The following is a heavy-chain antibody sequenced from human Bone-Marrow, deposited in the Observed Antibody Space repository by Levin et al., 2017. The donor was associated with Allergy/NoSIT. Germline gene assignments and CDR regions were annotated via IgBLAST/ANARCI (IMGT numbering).Heavy chain of an antibody. V-gene: IGHV2-26*01. J-gene: IGHJ4*02. CDR3: ARYNLPDYYDSSGYGAFDY. CDR1: GFSLSNARMG. Sequence: SGPTLVKPTETLTLTCTVSGFSLSNARMGVSWIRQPPGKALEWLAHIFSNDEKSYSTSLKSRLTISKDTSKSQVVLTMTNMDPVDTATYYCARYNLPDYYDSSGYGAFDYWGQGTLVTVSS. D-gene: IGHD3-22*01. CDR2: IFSNDEK.